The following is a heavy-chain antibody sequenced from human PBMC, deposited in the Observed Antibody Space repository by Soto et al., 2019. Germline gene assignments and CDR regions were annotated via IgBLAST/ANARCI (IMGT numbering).Heavy chain of an antibody. CDR1: GGSISSYY. J-gene: IGHJ4*02. CDR3: TRVYDSTLPYYFDF. V-gene: IGHV4-4*07. D-gene: IGHD3-22*01. Sequence: SETLSLTCTVSGGSISSYYWSWIRQPAGKGPEWIGRFFSTGSTDYNPSLNSRASMSFDTSKNQFSLNLRSVTAAATAFYYCTRVYDSTLPYYFDFWGQGMLVPVSS. CDR2: FFSTGST.